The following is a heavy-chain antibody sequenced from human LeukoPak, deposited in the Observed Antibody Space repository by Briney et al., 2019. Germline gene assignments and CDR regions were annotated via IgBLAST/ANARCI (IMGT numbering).Heavy chain of an antibody. CDR3: ARRTSGGGLFDY. CDR1: GGSISSYY. CDR2: MYYSGST. D-gene: IGHD6-19*01. V-gene: IGHV4-59*08. J-gene: IGHJ4*02. Sequence: SETLSLTCTVSGGSISSYYWSWIRQPPGKGLEWIAYMYYSGSTYYNPSLKSRVTISVDTSKKHFSLKLTSVTSADTAVYYCARRTSGGGLFDYWGQGTLVTVSS.